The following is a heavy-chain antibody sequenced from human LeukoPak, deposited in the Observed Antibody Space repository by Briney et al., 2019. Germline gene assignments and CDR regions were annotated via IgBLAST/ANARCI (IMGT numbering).Heavy chain of an antibody. J-gene: IGHJ4*02. CDR1: GYTFTSYG. V-gene: IGHV1-18*01. CDR2: INPYNDNT. CDR3: ARDPPLAETGTLTY. Sequence: ASVKVSCKASGYTFTSYGFSWVRQAPGQGLEWMGWINPYNDNTNYAPRFRGRVTMTTDTSTTTAYMELRSLRSDDTAVYYCARDPPLAETGTLTYWGQGTLVTVSP. D-gene: IGHD6-19*01.